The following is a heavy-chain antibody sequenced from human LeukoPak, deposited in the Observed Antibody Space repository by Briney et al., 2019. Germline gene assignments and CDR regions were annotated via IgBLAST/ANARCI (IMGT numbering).Heavy chain of an antibody. CDR1: GFTFDEYG. D-gene: IGHD3-10*01. J-gene: IGHJ4*02. Sequence: GGSLRLSCAASGFTFDEYGMSWVGQAPGKGLEWVSGINWSGGRTGYADSLKGRFTISRDNAKNSLYLQMNSLRAGDTAVYYCARARGSGSYHLDYWGQGTLVTVSS. CDR3: ARARGSGSYHLDY. V-gene: IGHV3-20*04. CDR2: INWSGGRT.